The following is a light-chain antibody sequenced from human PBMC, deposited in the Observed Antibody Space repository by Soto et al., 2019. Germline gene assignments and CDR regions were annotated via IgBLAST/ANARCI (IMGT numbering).Light chain of an antibody. CDR2: GTS. CDR1: QSISTY. J-gene: IGKJ1*01. CDR3: QQSYSTPRT. V-gene: IGKV1-39*01. Sequence: DIQMTQSPSSLSASVGDRVTITCRASQSISTYLNWYQQTPGKAPKLLIYGTSTLQSGVPSRFSGSGSGTDFTLTISSLQPEDCATYYCQQSYSTPRTFGQGTKVEVK.